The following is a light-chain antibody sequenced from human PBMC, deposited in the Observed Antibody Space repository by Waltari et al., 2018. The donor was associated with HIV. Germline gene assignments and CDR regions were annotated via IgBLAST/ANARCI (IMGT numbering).Light chain of an antibody. V-gene: IGLV2-14*01. Sequence: QSALTQPASVSGSPGQSITIACTGTTSDQYTSWYQRRPGDVPRLIFFEATNRPPWLPSRFSAAKSANTASLTISGLHTDDEADYFCASVTSNNILLFGGGTRLTVL. CDR2: EAT. CDR3: ASVTSNNILL. CDR1: TSDQY. J-gene: IGLJ3*02.